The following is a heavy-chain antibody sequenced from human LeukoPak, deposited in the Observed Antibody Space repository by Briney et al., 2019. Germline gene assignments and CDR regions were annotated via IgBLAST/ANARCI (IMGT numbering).Heavy chain of an antibody. CDR1: GFTFSNYW. CDR3: ANGYSSTYYNALDI. J-gene: IGHJ3*02. D-gene: IGHD6-13*01. V-gene: IGHV3-7*02. CDR2: INQDGSEK. Sequence: GGSLRLSCAASGFTFSNYWMSWVRQAPGKGLEWVANINQDGSEKSYVDSVEGRFTISRDNAKNTLYLQMNSLRAEDTAVYYCANGYSSTYYNALDIRGQGTMVTVSS.